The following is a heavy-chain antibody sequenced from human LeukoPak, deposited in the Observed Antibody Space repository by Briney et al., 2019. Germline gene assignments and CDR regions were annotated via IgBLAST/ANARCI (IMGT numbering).Heavy chain of an antibody. CDR3: ARDGLPAAGDY. D-gene: IGHD6-13*01. CDR2: INQDGSEK. V-gene: IGHV3-7*01. J-gene: IGHJ4*02. Sequence: GGSLRLSCAAFGFTFSSYWMTWVRQAPGKGLEWVANINQDGSEKYYVDSVKGRFTISRDNAKNSLYLQMNSLRAEDTAVYYCARDGLPAAGDYWGQGTLVTVSS. CDR1: GFTFSSYW.